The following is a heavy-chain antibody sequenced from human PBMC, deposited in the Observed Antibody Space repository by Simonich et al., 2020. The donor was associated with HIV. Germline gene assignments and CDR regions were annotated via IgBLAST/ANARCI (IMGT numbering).Heavy chain of an antibody. V-gene: IGHV4-39*01. CDR3: ARQGGAIGLGY. CDR1: GGSISSSRYY. D-gene: IGHD7-27*01. CDR2: IYYSGNT. Sequence: QLQLQESGPGLVKPSETLSLTCTVSGGSISSSRYYWGWIRQPPGKGLEWIGSIYYSGNTYYNPSLKSRRTISGDTSKNQFSLKLSAVTAADTAVYYCARQGGAIGLGYWGQGTLVTVSS. J-gene: IGHJ4*02.